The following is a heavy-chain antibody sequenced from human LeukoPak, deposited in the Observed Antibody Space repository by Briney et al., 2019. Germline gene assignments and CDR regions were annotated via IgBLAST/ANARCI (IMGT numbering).Heavy chain of an antibody. CDR1: GGSISSYY. CDR2: IYYSGST. V-gene: IGHV4-59*08. D-gene: IGHD6-13*01. Sequence: SETLSLTCTVSGGSISSYYWSWIRQPPGKGLEWIGYIYYSGSTNYNPSLKGRVTISVDTSKNQFSLKLSSVTAADTAVYYCARYKRYSSSFYYFDYWGQGTLVTVSS. CDR3: ARYKRYSSSFYYFDY. J-gene: IGHJ4*02.